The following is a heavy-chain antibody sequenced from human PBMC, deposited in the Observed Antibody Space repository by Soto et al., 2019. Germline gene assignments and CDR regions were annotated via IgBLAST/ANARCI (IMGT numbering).Heavy chain of an antibody. D-gene: IGHD3-9*01. CDR1: GYTFTSYG. CDR2: ISAYNGNT. V-gene: IGHV1-18*01. J-gene: IGHJ5*02. CDR3: ARGGVYYDILTCNPNNWFDP. Sequence: ASVKVYCKASGYTFTSYGISWVRQAPGQGLEWMGWISAYNGNTNYAQKLQGRVTMTTDTSTSTAYMELRSLRSDDTAVYYCARGGVYYDILTCNPNNWFDPWGQGTLVTVSS.